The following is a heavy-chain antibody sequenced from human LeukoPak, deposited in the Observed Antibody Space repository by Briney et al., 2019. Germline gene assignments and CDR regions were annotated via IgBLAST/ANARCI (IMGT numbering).Heavy chain of an antibody. V-gene: IGHV3-30-3*01. J-gene: IGHJ1*01. Sequence: PGGSLRLSCAASGFTFSSYAMHWVRQAPGKGLEWVAVISYDGSNKYYADSVKGRFTISRDNSKNTLYLQMNSLRAEDTAVYYCARDFGSGSYYLGYFQHWGQGTLVTVSS. CDR1: GFTFSSYA. CDR3: ARDFGSGSYYLGYFQH. CDR2: ISYDGSNK. D-gene: IGHD3-10*01.